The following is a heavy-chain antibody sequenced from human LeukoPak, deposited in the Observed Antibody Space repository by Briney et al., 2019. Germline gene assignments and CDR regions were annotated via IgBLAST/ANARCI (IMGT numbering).Heavy chain of an antibody. Sequence: SETLSLTCTVSGYSISSGYYWGWIRQPPGKGLEWIGSIYHSGSTYYNPSLKSRVTISVDTSKNQFSLKLSSVTAADTAVYYCARDVPSWIHIQWDIYYMDVWGKGTTVTVSS. V-gene: IGHV4-38-2*02. CDR1: GYSISSGYY. D-gene: IGHD5-18*01. CDR2: IYHSGST. CDR3: ARDVPSWIHIQWDIYYMDV. J-gene: IGHJ6*03.